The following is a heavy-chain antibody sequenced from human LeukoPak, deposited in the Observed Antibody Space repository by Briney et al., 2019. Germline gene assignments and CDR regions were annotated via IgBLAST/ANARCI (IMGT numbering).Heavy chain of an antibody. CDR2: IIPILGIA. Sequence: GASVKVSCKASGYTFTSYGISWVRQAPGQGLEWMGRIIPILGIANYAQKFQGRVTITADKSTSTAYMELSSLRSEDTAVYYCARDLPVDSLGAFDIWGQGTMVTVSS. V-gene: IGHV1-69*04. CDR3: ARDLPVDSLGAFDI. CDR1: GYTFTSYG. D-gene: IGHD3-9*01. J-gene: IGHJ3*02.